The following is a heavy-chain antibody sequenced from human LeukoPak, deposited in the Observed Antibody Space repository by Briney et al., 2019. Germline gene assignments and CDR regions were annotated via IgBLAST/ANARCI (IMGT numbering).Heavy chain of an antibody. Sequence: GGSLRLSCAASGFTFSSYAMSWVRQAPGKGLEWVSAISGSGGSTYYADSVEGRFTISRDNSKNTLYLQMNSLRAEDTAVYYCANRNIAVAGSLLDYWGQGTLVTVSS. CDR1: GFTFSSYA. CDR3: ANRNIAVAGSLLDY. V-gene: IGHV3-23*01. D-gene: IGHD6-19*01. J-gene: IGHJ4*02. CDR2: ISGSGGST.